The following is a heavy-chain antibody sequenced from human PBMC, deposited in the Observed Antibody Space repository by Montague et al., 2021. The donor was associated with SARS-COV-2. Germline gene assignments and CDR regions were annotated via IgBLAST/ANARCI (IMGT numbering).Heavy chain of an antibody. J-gene: IGHJ6*02. CDR3: ASGTGLLARASYGMDV. V-gene: IGHV4-59*01. CDR1: GGSISSYY. D-gene: IGHD2-21*02. CDR2: IYYSGST. Sequence: SETLSLTCTVSGGSISSYYCSWIRQPPGKGLEWIGYIYYSGSTNXNPSLKSRVTISVDTSKNQFSLKLSSVTAADTAVYYCASGTGLLARASYGMDVWGQGTTVTVSS.